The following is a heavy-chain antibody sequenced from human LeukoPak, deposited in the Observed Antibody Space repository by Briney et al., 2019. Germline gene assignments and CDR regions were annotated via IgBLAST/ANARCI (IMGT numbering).Heavy chain of an antibody. CDR3: ARPSNNYYDSSGYYVY. Sequence: SETLSFTCTVSGGFISSYYWSWIRQPPGKGLEWIGYIYNGGSANYNPSLKSRVTISVDTSKNQFSLKLSSVTAADTAVYYCARPSNNYYDSSGYYVYWGQGTLVTVSS. J-gene: IGHJ4*02. CDR1: GGFISSYY. D-gene: IGHD3-22*01. CDR2: IYNGGSA. V-gene: IGHV4-59*12.